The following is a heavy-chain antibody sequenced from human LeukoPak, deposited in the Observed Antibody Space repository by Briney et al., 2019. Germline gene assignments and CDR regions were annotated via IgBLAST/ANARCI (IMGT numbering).Heavy chain of an antibody. CDR2: IISNENSA. J-gene: IGHJ3*02. D-gene: IGHD3-22*01. V-gene: IGHV3-74*01. CDR3: AKEYKEDDYYDSSGSWAFDI. CDR1: GFTFSSNW. Sequence: TGGSLRLSCAASGFTFSSNWMHWVRQAPGKGLVWVSRIISNENSATYADSVKGRFTISRDNAKNTLYLQMNSLRAEDTAVYYCAKEYKEDDYYDSSGSWAFDIWGQGTMVTVSS.